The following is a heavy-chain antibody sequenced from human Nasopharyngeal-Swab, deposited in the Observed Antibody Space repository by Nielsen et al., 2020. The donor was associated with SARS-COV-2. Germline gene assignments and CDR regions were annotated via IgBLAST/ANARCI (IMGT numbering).Heavy chain of an antibody. D-gene: IGHD3-3*01. Sequence: SETLSLTCTVSGGSISIGSYYWGWIRQPPGKGLEWIGSIYYSGSTYYNPSLKSRVTISVDKSKNQFSLKLSSVTAADTAVYYCARDPGKETIFGVVNLYFDYWGQGTLVTVSS. CDR2: IYYSGST. J-gene: IGHJ4*02. CDR3: ARDPGKETIFGVVNLYFDY. CDR1: GGSISIGSYY. V-gene: IGHV4-39*07.